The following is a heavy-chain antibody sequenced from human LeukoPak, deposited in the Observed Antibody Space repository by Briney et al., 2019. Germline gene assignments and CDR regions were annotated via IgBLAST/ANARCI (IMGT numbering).Heavy chain of an antibody. V-gene: IGHV4-30-2*01. CDR3: ARARRRITIFGVVTNWFDP. J-gene: IGHJ5*02. Sequence: SETLSLTCAVSGGSISSGGYSWSWIRQPPGKGLEWIGYIYHSGSTYYNPSLKSRVTISVDRSKNQFSPKLSSVTAADTAVYYCARARRRITIFGVVTNWFDPWGQGTLVTVSS. CDR1: GGSISSGGYS. D-gene: IGHD3-3*01. CDR2: IYHSGST.